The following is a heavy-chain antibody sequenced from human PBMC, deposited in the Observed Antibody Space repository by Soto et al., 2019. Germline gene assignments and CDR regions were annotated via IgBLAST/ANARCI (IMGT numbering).Heavy chain of an antibody. D-gene: IGHD6-13*01. Sequence: HPGGSLRLSCAASGFSFSSYWMSWVRQAPGKGLEWVANIKQDGSEKYYVDSVKGRFTISRDKAKNSLYLQMNSLRAEDTAVYYCAREEAGYSSSWNYYYYMDVWGKGTTVTVS. CDR1: GFSFSSYW. CDR2: IKQDGSEK. CDR3: AREEAGYSSSWNYYYYMDV. V-gene: IGHV3-7*01. J-gene: IGHJ6*03.